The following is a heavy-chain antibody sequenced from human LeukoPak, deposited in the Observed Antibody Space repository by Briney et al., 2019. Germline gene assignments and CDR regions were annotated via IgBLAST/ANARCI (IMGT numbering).Heavy chain of an antibody. CDR1: GYFFTNYW. CDR3: ARRYSSGWYSNAEYFQH. D-gene: IGHD6-19*01. Sequence: GESLKISCKASGYFFTNYWISWVRQMPGKGLEWMGRIDPSDSFTNYSPSFQGHVTISTDKSISTANLQWTSLRASDTAIYYCARRYSSGWYSNAEYFQHWGQGTLVTVSS. J-gene: IGHJ1*01. CDR2: IDPSDSFT. V-gene: IGHV5-10-1*01.